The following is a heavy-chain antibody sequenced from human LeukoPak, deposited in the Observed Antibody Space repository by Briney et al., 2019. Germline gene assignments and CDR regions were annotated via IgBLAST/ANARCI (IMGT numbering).Heavy chain of an antibody. CDR1: GYTFTSYG. D-gene: IGHD6-19*01. V-gene: IGHV1-18*04. Sequence: GASVKVSCKASGYTFTSYGISWVRQAPGQGLEWMGWISAYNGNTNYAQKLQGRVTMTTDTSTSTAYMELRSLRSDDTAAYYCARAPSSGWSPYYFDYWGQGTLVTVSS. CDR2: ISAYNGNT. CDR3: ARAPSSGWSPYYFDY. J-gene: IGHJ4*02.